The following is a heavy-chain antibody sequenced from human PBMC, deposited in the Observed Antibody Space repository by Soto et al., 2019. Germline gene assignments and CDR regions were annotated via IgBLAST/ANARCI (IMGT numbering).Heavy chain of an antibody. CDR2: ISYDGSNK. J-gene: IGHJ4*02. CDR3: AKDRGVRYFDWLLDY. CDR1: GFTFSSYG. Sequence: QVQLVESGGGVVQPGRSLRLSCAASGFTFSSYGMHRVRQAPGKGLEWVAVISYDGSNKYYADSVKGRFTISRDNSKNTLYLQMNSLRAEDTAVYYCAKDRGVRYFDWLLDYWGQGTLVTVSS. V-gene: IGHV3-30*18. D-gene: IGHD3-9*01.